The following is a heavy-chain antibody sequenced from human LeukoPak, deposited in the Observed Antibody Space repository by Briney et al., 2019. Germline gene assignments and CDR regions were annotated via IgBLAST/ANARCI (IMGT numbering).Heavy chain of an antibody. J-gene: IGHJ4*02. CDR1: GGTFSSYA. Sequence: SVKVSCKASGGTFSSYAISWVRQAPGQGLEWMGRIIPILGIANYAQKFQGGVTITADKSTSTAYMELSSLRPEDTAVYYCARTPGYGDYVFDYWGQGTLVTVSS. D-gene: IGHD4-17*01. V-gene: IGHV1-69*04. CDR2: IIPILGIA. CDR3: ARTPGYGDYVFDY.